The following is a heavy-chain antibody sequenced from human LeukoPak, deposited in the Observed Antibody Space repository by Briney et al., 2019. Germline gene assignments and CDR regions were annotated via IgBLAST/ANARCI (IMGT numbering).Heavy chain of an antibody. V-gene: IGHV4-4*02. CDR3: SRESEPFCPFGY. Sequence: PSGTLSVTCGVSGGSISGTNWWSWVRQPPGQGLGGIGEISLAGQTNYNPSLNGRVTLSLDKSSKQLSLHLTSVNASGTGRFLFSRESEPFCPFGYWGQGALVIVSS. CDR1: GGSISGTNW. J-gene: IGHJ4*02. CDR2: ISLAGQT.